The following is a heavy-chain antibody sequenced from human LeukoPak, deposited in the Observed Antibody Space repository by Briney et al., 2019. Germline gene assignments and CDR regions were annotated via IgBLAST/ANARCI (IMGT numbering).Heavy chain of an antibody. V-gene: IGHV4-30-4*08. CDR3: ARHRYYYDTSGYAFDC. J-gene: IGHJ4*02. CDR1: GGSISSGDYY. D-gene: IGHD3-22*01. Sequence: SQTLSLTCTVSGGSISSGDYYWSWIRQPPGKGLEWIGYIYYSGSTYYNPSLKSRVTISVDTSKNQFSLKLNSVTAADTAVYYCARHRYYYDTSGYAFDCWGQGTLVPVSS. CDR2: IYYSGST.